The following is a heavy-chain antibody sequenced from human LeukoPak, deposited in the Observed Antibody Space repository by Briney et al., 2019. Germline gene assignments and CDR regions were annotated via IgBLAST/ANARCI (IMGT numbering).Heavy chain of an antibody. D-gene: IGHD5-18*01. CDR3: ARDPTDPETAMFKENDY. CDR1: GGTFCSYA. CDR2: IILIFVMA. V-gene: IGHV1-69*05. J-gene: IGHJ4*02. Sequence: PVKVSCKASGGTFCSYATSWGRQTPGQGVEWRWRIILIFVMAKYTQKFQGRVTITTDESTSKAYMELRSLRYEATDVDYCARDPTDPETAMFKENDYWGQGTLVTVSS.